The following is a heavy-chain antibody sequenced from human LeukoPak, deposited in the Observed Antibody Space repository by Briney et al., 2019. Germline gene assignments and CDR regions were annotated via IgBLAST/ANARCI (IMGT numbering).Heavy chain of an antibody. Sequence: SETLSLTCTVSGGSISRYYWSWIRQPPGKGLEWIGYIHYSRSTNSNPSLKSRVTISVDTPKNQFSLKLRSVTAADPAVYYCARDLDNSGWYVFDNWGQGNLVTVSS. V-gene: IGHV4-59*01. J-gene: IGHJ4*02. CDR1: GGSISRYY. D-gene: IGHD6-19*01. CDR2: IHYSRST. CDR3: ARDLDNSGWYVFDN.